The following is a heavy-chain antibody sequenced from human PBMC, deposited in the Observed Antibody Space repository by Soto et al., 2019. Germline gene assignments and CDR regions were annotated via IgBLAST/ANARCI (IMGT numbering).Heavy chain of an antibody. CDR1: GFTFSDYY. D-gene: IGHD5-18*01. CDR3: ARGERYSYGYFDY. J-gene: IGHJ4*02. CDR2: ISSSSSYT. V-gene: IGHV3-11*06. Sequence: QVQLVESGGGLVKPGGSLRLSCAASGFTFSDYYMSWIRQAPGKGLEWVSYISSSSSYTNYADSVKGRFIISRDNAKNSLYLQMNSLRAEDTAVYYCARGERYSYGYFDYWGQGTLVTVSS.